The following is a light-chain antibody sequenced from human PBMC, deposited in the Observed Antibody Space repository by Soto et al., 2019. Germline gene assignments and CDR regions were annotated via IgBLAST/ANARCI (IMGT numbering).Light chain of an antibody. CDR1: QSVSSSY. J-gene: IGKJ1*01. V-gene: IGKV3-20*01. Sequence: EIVLTQSPGTLSFSPGERSTLSCRSSQSVSSSYLTWYQLKPGQAPRLLIYGASSRATGIPDRFSGSGSGTDFTLTINKLEPEDFALYYCQQYGSSPPTFGQGTKVDIK. CDR2: GAS. CDR3: QQYGSSPPT.